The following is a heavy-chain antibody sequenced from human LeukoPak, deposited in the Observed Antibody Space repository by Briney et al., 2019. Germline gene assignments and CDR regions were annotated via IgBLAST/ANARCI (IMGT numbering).Heavy chain of an antibody. CDR2: IYPGDSDT. J-gene: IGHJ6*03. CDR1: GYSLTSYW. CDR3: ARRSRGGYCSSTSCYDYYYMDV. Sequence: GESLKISCKGSGYSLTSYWIGWVRQMPGKGLEWMGIIYPGDSDTRYSPSFQGQVTISADKSISTAYLQWSSLKASDTAMYYCARRSRGGYCSSTSCYDYYYMDVWGKGTTVTVSS. V-gene: IGHV5-51*01. D-gene: IGHD2-2*01.